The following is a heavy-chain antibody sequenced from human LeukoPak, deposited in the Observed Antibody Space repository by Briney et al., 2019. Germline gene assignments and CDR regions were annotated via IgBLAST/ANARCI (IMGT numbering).Heavy chain of an antibody. V-gene: IGHV4-34*01. Sequence: SETLSLTCAVYGGSFSGYYWSWIRQPPGKGLEWIGEINHSGSTNYNPSLKSRVTIPGDTSKKQFSLNLSSVTTAETAVYYCARGPQTYYDILTGLSFWGQGTLVTVSS. J-gene: IGHJ4*02. CDR1: GGSFSGYY. D-gene: IGHD3-9*01. CDR2: INHSGST. CDR3: ARGPQTYYDILTGLSF.